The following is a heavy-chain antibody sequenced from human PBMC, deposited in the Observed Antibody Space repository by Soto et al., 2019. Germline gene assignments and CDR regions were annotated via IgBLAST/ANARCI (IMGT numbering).Heavy chain of an antibody. Sequence: GASVKVSCKASGGTFSSYAISWVRQAPGQGLEWMGGIIPIFGTANYAQKFQGRVTITADESTSIAYMELSSLRSEDTAVYYCARTSVRGVPYYYYGMDVWGQGTTVTVSS. J-gene: IGHJ6*02. CDR1: GGTFSSYA. D-gene: IGHD3-10*01. V-gene: IGHV1-69*13. CDR3: ARTSVRGVPYYYYGMDV. CDR2: IIPIFGTA.